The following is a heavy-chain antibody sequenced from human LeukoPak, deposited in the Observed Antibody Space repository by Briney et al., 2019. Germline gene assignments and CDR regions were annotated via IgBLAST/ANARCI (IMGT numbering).Heavy chain of an antibody. J-gene: IGHJ4*02. V-gene: IGHV1-24*01. CDR2: FDPEDGET. Sequence: GASVKVSCKASGYTFTSYDINWVRQAPGKGLEWMGGFDPEDGETIYAQKFQGRVTMTEDTSTDTAYMELSSLRSEDTAVYYCATEKYSSSRNRKYYFDYWGQGTLVTVSS. CDR3: ATEKYSSSRNRKYYFDY. D-gene: IGHD6-13*01. CDR1: GYTFTSYD.